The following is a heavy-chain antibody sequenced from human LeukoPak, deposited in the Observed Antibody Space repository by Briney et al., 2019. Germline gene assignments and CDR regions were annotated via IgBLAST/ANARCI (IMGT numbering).Heavy chain of an antibody. V-gene: IGHV3-7*01. CDR2: INKDGSEK. CDR1: RFTFTSYW. J-gene: IGHJ4*02. Sequence: GGSLRLSCAASRFTFTSYWMSWVRQAPGKGLEWVAKINKDGSEKYYVDSVKGRSTISRDNAKNSLYLQMNSLRAEDTAVYYCARDRTGNNDFWSGYTTFFDYWGQGTLVTVSS. CDR3: ARDRTGNNDFWSGYTTFFDY. D-gene: IGHD3-3*01.